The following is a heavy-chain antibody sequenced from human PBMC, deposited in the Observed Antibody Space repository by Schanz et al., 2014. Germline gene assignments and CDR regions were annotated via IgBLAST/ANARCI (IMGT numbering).Heavy chain of an antibody. CDR1: GFIFSSHS. CDR3: ATENWWTVEK. J-gene: IGHJ4*02. D-gene: IGHD2-15*01. Sequence: VQVVESGGGVVQPGRSLRLSCAASGFIFSSHSMHWVRQAPGKGLEWVAAINQAASVQYYVDSVEGRFTISRDNAKKSLDLHMNSLTAEDTAVYYCATENWWTVEKWGQGTLVTVSS. V-gene: IGHV3-7*01. CDR2: INQAASVQ.